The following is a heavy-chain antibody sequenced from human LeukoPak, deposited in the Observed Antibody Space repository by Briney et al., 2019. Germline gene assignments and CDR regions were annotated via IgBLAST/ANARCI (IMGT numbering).Heavy chain of an antibody. Sequence: GGSLRLSCAASGFTFSSYSMNWVRQAPGKGLEWVSYISSSSSTIYYADSVKGRFTISRDNAKNSLYLQMNSLRAEDTAVYYCARDLSMVRGVGAFDIWGQGTMVTVSS. CDR2: ISSSSSTI. CDR3: ARDLSMVRGVGAFDI. CDR1: GFTFSSYS. D-gene: IGHD3-10*01. J-gene: IGHJ3*02. V-gene: IGHV3-48*01.